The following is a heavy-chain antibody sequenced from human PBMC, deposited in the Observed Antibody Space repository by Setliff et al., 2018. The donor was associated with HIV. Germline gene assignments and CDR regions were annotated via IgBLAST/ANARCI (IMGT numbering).Heavy chain of an antibody. CDR1: GDSINSGTYY. CDR2: LHLSGDT. J-gene: IGHJ6*01. V-gene: IGHV4-61*02. CDR3: ARDNSYYYGSGSHYWYGMDV. Sequence: PSETLSLTCTVSGDSINSGTYYWSWIRQPAGKGLEWIGRLHLSGDTNYNPSLKSRVTMSIDTSKNQFSLKLSSVTAADAAVYYCARDNSYYYGSGSHYWYGMDVWGQGTTVTVSS. D-gene: IGHD3-10*01.